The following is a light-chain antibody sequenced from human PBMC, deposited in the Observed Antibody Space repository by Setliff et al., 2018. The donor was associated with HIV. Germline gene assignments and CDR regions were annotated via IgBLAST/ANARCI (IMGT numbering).Light chain of an antibody. CDR1: SGSIAGNY. CDR3: QSYDGSTWV. Sequence: NFLLTQPHSVSESPGKTVTISCTRSSGSIAGNYVQWYQHRPDSSPTTVIREDKERPSGVPDRFSGSIDRSTNSASLTISGLRTEDEADYYCQSYDGSTWVFGGGTKVNVL. J-gene: IGLJ3*02. CDR2: EDK. V-gene: IGLV6-57*01.